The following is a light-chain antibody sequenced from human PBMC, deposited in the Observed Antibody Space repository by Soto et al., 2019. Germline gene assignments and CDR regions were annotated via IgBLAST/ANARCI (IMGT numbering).Light chain of an antibody. Sequence: TTSPDSFPVSLGGRATINCKSSKSVLYSSDDTNYVAWYQQKPGQAPKLLISGASTRKSGVPYRFSGSGSGTDFTLTISSLQAEDLAAYYCQQYYSSPLTFGGGTKVDI. J-gene: IGKJ4*01. CDR2: GAS. CDR1: KSVLYSSDDTNY. V-gene: IGKV4-1*01. CDR3: QQYYSSPLT.